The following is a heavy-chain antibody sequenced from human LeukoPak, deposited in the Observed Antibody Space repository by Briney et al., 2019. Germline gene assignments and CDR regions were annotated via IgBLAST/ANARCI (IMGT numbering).Heavy chain of an antibody. Sequence: SETLSLTCTVSRASISIYSWSWIRQPPGQGLEWLGYIYYSWSPNYNPSLKNRVTMSVDTSRNQFSLRVNSVTAADTAVYYCAKSNRYCDTASCYEAFDIWGQGTMVTVSS. CDR3: AKSNRYCDTASCYEAFDI. CDR2: IYYSWSP. D-gene: IGHD2-2*01. CDR1: RASISIYS. V-gene: IGHV4-59*03. J-gene: IGHJ3*02.